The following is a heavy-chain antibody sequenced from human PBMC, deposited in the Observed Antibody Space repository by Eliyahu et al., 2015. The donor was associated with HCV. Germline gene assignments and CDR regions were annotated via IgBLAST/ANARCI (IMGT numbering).Heavy chain of an antibody. CDR3: ARDHYFDMDV. CDR1: GFTFSNSW. J-gene: IGHJ6*03. CDR2: IKTDGSEK. Sequence: EMQLVESGGALVQPGGSLXLSCAASGFTFSNSWMAWVRQAPEEGLEWVANIKTDGSEKYYVESVKGRFTISRDNARNSLYLQMNSLRVEDTAVYYCARDHYFDMDVWGKGTTVTVSS. V-gene: IGHV3-7*01.